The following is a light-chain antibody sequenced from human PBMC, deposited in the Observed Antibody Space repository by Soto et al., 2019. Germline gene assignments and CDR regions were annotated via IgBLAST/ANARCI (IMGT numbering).Light chain of an antibody. J-gene: IGLJ3*02. CDR1: SSDVGGYNY. CDR3: SSYAGSNKGV. CDR2: EVS. V-gene: IGLV2-8*01. Sequence: QSALTQPPSASGSPGQSVTISCTGTSSDVGGYNYVSWYQQHPGKAPKLMIYEVSKRPSGVPDRFSGSKAGNTASLTVSGLQAEDAADYYCSSYAGSNKGVFGGGTKLTGL.